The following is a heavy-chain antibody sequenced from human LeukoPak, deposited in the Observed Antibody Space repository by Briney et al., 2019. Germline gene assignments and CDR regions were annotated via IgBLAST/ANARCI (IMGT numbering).Heavy chain of an antibody. CDR1: GGSISSYY. CDR3: ARSTSSIYSYGYYFDY. D-gene: IGHD5-18*01. CDR2: IYYSGST. Sequence: SETLPLTCTVSGGSISSYYWSWIRQPPGKGLEWIGYIYYSGSTNYNPSLKSRVTISVDTSKNQFSLKLSSVTAADTAVYYCARSTSSIYSYGYYFDYWGPGNPVTVSS. J-gene: IGHJ4*02. V-gene: IGHV4-59*01.